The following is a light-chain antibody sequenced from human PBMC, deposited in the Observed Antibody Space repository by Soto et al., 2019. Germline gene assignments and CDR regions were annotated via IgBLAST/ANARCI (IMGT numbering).Light chain of an antibody. CDR3: HQYGSSPQT. J-gene: IGKJ1*01. CDR1: QSVSSTY. V-gene: IGKV3-20*01. Sequence: EIVLTQSPGTLSLSLGERATLSCRASQSVSSTYLAWYQQKPGQAPRLLIYGASTRATGIPDRFSGGGSGTDFTLTISRLEPEDFAVYYCHQYGSSPQTFGQGTKGDIK. CDR2: GAS.